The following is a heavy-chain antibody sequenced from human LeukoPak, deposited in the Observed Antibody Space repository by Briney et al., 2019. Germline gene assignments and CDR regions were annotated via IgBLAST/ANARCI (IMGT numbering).Heavy chain of an antibody. Sequence: GGSLRLSCAASGFSFSTYEMNWVRQAPGKGLEWVSYISSGGSTIYYADSVKGRFTISRDNAKNTLHLQVNSLRAEDTAVYYCARQWLSLDYWGQGTLVTVSS. V-gene: IGHV3-48*03. CDR3: ARQWLSLDY. J-gene: IGHJ4*02. CDR1: GFSFSTYE. CDR2: ISSGGSTI. D-gene: IGHD6-19*01.